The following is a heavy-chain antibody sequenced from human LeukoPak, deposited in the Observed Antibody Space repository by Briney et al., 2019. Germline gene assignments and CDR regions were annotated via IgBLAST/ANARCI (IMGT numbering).Heavy chain of an antibody. CDR1: GGSISSSSYY. Sequence: PSETLSLTCTVSGGSISSSSYYWGWIRQPPGKGLEWIGSIYYSGSTYYNPSLKSRVTISVDTSKNQFSLKLSSVTAADTAVYYCARAPLLWFGELLSNWFDPWGQGTLVTVSS. D-gene: IGHD3-10*01. CDR2: IYYSGST. CDR3: ARAPLLWFGELLSNWFDP. J-gene: IGHJ5*02. V-gene: IGHV4-39*01.